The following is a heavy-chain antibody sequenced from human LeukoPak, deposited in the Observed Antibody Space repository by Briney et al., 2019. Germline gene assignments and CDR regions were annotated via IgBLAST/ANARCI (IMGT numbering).Heavy chain of an antibody. V-gene: IGHV3-30*18. J-gene: IGHJ5*02. D-gene: IGHD6-6*01. Sequence: PGGSLRLSCAASGFTFSSYGMHWVRQAPGKGLEWVAVISYDGSNKYYADSVKGRFTISRDNSKNTLYLQMNSLRAEDTAVYYCAKTTRGSSSPRWFDPWGQGTLVTVSS. CDR3: AKTTRGSSSPRWFDP. CDR1: GFTFSSYG. CDR2: ISYDGSNK.